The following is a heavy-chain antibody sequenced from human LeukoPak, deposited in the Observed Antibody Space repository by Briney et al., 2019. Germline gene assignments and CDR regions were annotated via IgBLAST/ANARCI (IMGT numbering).Heavy chain of an antibody. Sequence: SETLSLTCTVSGGSISTYYWSWIRQPARKGLERIGRIYSSGSTDYNPSLKSRVTLSADKSKKQFSRKRSSMTAAHRTLYYSTRVCSGNSCYSCWGQGSLVTASS. CDR2: IYSSGST. CDR1: GGSISTYY. CDR3: TRVCSGNSCYSC. V-gene: IGHV4-4*07. J-gene: IGHJ1*01. D-gene: IGHD2-15*01.